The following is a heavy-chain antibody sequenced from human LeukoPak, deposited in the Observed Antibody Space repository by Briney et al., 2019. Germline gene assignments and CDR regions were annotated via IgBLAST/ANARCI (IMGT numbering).Heavy chain of an antibody. D-gene: IGHD2-21*01. CDR2: TNRDDSDT. V-gene: IGHV3-74*01. CDR1: GFTFSGYW. Sequence: PGGSLRLSCAASGFTFSGYWMHWVRQAPGKGLVWVSRTNRDDSDTSYADSVKARFTISRDNSNNTLYLQMNSLRAEDTAVYYCAKDLGGHGYYAPYDYWGQGTLVTVSS. J-gene: IGHJ4*02. CDR3: AKDLGGHGYYAPYDY.